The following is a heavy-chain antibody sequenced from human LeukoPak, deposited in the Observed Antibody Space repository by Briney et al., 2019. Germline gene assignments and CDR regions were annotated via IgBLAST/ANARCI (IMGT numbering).Heavy chain of an antibody. J-gene: IGHJ4*02. CDR3: AREGEYSSSSSHQLDY. D-gene: IGHD6-6*01. V-gene: IGHV3-20*04. Sequence: PGGSLRLSCAASGFTFDDYGMSWVRQAPGKGLEWVSGINWNGGSTGYADSVKGRFTISRDNAKNSLYLQMNSLRAEDTALYYCAREGEYSSSSSHQLDYWGQGTLVTVSS. CDR2: INWNGGST. CDR1: GFTFDDYG.